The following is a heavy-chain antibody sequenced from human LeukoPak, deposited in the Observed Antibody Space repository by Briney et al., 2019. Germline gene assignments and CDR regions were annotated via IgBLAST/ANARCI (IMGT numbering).Heavy chain of an antibody. Sequence: SETLSLTCAVSGGSISSGGYSWSWIRQPPGKGLEWIGEINHSGSTNYNPSLKSRVTISVDTSKNQFSLKLSSVTAADTAVYYCARGRGRYFDWAGHDYWGQGTLVTVYS. V-gene: IGHV4-34*01. J-gene: IGHJ4*02. CDR3: ARGRGRYFDWAGHDY. CDR2: INHSGST. D-gene: IGHD3-9*01. CDR1: GGSISSGGYS.